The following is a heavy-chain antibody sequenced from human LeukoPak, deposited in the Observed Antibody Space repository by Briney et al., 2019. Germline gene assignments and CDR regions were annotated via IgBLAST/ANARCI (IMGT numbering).Heavy chain of an antibody. CDR2: IDPDTGDT. Sequence: ASVKVSCKPSGYTFIDHYLHWVRQAPGQGLASLGWIDPDTGDTHYPQKFQGRVTMTRDTSSSTAYMELNRLRPDDTAVYYCARAGHNSNSGGYDFWGLGTLVTVSS. D-gene: IGHD3-22*01. CDR1: GYTFIDHY. J-gene: IGHJ4*02. V-gene: IGHV1-2*02. CDR3: ARAGHNSNSGGYDF.